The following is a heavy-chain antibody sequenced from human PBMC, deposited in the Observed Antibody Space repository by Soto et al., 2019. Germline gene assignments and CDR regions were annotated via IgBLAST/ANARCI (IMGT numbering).Heavy chain of an antibody. V-gene: IGHV1-8*01. CDR3: ARLEQQLVYRFDY. CDR1: GYTFTSYD. CDR2: MNPNSGNT. D-gene: IGHD6-13*01. J-gene: IGHJ4*02. Sequence: GASVKASCKASGYTFTSYDINWVRQATGQGLEWMGWMNPNSGNTGYAQKFQGRVTMTRNTSISTAYMELSSLRSEDTAVYYCARLEQQLVYRFDYWGQGTLVTVSS.